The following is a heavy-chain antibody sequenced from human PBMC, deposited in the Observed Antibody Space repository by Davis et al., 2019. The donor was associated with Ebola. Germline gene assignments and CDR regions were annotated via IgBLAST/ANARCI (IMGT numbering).Heavy chain of an antibody. CDR1: GYTFTNYA. CDR2: INNNTGNP. D-gene: IGHD6-13*01. CDR3: ARGDMSAVGSDY. J-gene: IGHJ4*02. Sequence: AASVTVSCKASGYTFTNYAVHWVRQAPGQGLEWMGWINNNTGNPIYAQGSTGRFVFSLDISVGSAYLQIISLKAEDTAVYYCARGDMSAVGSDYWGQGTLVTVSS. V-gene: IGHV7-4-1*02.